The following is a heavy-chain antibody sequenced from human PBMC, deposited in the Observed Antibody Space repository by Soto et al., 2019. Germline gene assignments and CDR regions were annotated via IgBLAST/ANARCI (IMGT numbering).Heavy chain of an antibody. J-gene: IGHJ4*02. D-gene: IGHD4-17*01. CDR3: ARTTTTKSRDY. V-gene: IGHV3-23*01. CDR1: GFTFSSYD. CDR2: ISVTGRGT. Sequence: EVQLLESGGGLVQPGGSLGLSCAASGFTFSSYDMSWVRQPPGKGREYFSSISVTGRGTYYPDSVKGRFTISRDNSKNTLYLQMNSLRVEDTAVYYCARTTTTKSRDYWGQGTLVTVSS.